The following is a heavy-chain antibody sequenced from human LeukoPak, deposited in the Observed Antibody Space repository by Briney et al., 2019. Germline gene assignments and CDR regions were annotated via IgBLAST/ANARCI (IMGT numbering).Heavy chain of an antibody. CDR1: GYTFTGYY. V-gene: IGHV1-2*02. CDR3: ARASPTYYYDSSGYYLDY. CDR2: INPNSGGT. J-gene: IGHJ4*02. Sequence: GASVKVSCKASGYTFTGYYMRWVRQAPGQGLEWMGWINPNSGGTNYAQKFQGRVTMTRDTSISTAYMELSRLRSDDTAVYYCARASPTYYYDSSGYYLDYWGQGTLVTVSS. D-gene: IGHD3-22*01.